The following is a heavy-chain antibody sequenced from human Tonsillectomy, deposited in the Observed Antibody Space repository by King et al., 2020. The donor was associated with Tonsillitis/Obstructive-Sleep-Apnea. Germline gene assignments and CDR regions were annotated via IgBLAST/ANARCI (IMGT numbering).Heavy chain of an antibody. CDR2: IYYSGST. V-gene: IGHV4-61*01. D-gene: IGHD2-2*01. CDR3: ARGVVPAALTWFDP. J-gene: IGHJ5*02. CDR1: GGSVSRGNYY. Sequence: QLQESGPGLVKPSETLSLTCTVSGGSVSRGNYYWSWIRQSPGKGLEWIGYIYYSGSTNYNPSLKSRVTISVDTSKNQFSLKLSSVTAADTAVYYCARGVVPAALTWFDPWGQGTLVTVSS.